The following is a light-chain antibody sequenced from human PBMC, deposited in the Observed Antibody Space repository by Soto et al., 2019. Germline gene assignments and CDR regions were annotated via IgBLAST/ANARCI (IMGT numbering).Light chain of an antibody. J-gene: IGKJ1*01. V-gene: IGKV1-8*01. CDR3: QQYYSYPRT. Sequence: AIRMTQSPSSLSASRGDRVTLXXRASQGISSYLDGYQQKPGKAPKXLIYAASTLQSGGPSRFGGSGSGTDFTLTISCLQSEDFATYYCQQYYSYPRTFGQGTKVDIK. CDR1: QGISSY. CDR2: AAS.